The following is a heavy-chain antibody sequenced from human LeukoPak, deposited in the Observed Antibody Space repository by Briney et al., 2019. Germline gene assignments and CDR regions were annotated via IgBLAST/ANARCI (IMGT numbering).Heavy chain of an antibody. Sequence: SGGSLRLSCAASGFTFSSYAMHWVRQAPGKGLEWVAVISYDGSSKYYADSVKGRFTISRDNSKNTLYLQMNSLRAEDTAVYYCARGYCSGGSCFYFDYWGQGTLVTVSS. V-gene: IGHV3-30*04. CDR1: GFTFSSYA. CDR2: ISYDGSSK. J-gene: IGHJ4*02. D-gene: IGHD2-15*01. CDR3: ARGYCSGGSCFYFDY.